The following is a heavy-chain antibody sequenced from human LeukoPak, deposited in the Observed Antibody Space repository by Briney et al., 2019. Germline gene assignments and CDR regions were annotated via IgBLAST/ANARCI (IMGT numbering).Heavy chain of an antibody. J-gene: IGHJ6*02. V-gene: IGHV4-31*03. CDR3: ARTNGIGYSSSSTTHYYGMDV. Sequence: SETLSLTCTVSGGSISSGGYYWSWIRQHPGKGLEWIGYIYYSGSTYYNPSLKSRVTISVDTSKNQFSLKLSSVTAADTAMYYCARTNGIGYSSSSTTHYYGMDVWGQGTTVTVSS. D-gene: IGHD6-13*01. CDR1: GGSISSGGYY. CDR2: IYYSGST.